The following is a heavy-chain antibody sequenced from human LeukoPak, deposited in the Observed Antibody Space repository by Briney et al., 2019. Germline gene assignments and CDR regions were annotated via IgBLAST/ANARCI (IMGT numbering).Heavy chain of an antibody. CDR3: ARYSLDAFDI. V-gene: IGHV3-21*01. D-gene: IGHD5-18*01. CDR2: ISSSSSYI. CDR1: GGSFSGYY. Sequence: ETLSLTCAVYGGSFSGYYWSWIRQPPGKGLEWVSSISSSSSYIYYADSVKGRFTISRDNAKNSLYLQMNSLRAEDTAVYYCARYSLDAFDIWGQGTMVTVSS. J-gene: IGHJ3*02.